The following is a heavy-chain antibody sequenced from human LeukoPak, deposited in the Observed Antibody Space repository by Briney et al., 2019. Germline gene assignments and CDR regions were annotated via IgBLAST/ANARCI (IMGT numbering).Heavy chain of an antibody. CDR1: GFTFTNHW. V-gene: IGHV3-74*01. CDR3: ARDLGYNSAS. Sequence: GGSLRLSCAASGFTFTNHWMHWVRQVPGKGLVWVSHINHDGSSTNYADSVKGRFTISRDNAKNTLYLQMNSLTAEDTAVYYCARDLGYNSASWGQGTLVTVSS. D-gene: IGHD5-18*01. J-gene: IGHJ5*02. CDR2: INHDGSST.